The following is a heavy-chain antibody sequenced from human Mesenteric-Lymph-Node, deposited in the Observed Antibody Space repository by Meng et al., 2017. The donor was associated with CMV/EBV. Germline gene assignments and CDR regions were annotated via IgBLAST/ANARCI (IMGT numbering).Heavy chain of an antibody. D-gene: IGHD2-2*02. J-gene: IGHJ6*02. CDR1: GFTFSSYG. CDR3: AKSTTAILRGGASYYYYGMDV. Sequence: GESLKISCAASGFTFSSYGMHWVRQAPGKGLEWVAFIRYDGSNKYYADSVKGRFTISRDNSKNTLYLQMNSLRAEDTAVYYCAKSTTAILRGGASYYYYGMDVWGQGTTVTVSS. V-gene: IGHV3-30*02. CDR2: IRYDGSNK.